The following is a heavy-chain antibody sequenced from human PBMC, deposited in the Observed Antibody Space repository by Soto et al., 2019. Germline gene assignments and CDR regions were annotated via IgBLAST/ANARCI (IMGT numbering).Heavy chain of an antibody. Sequence: QVQLQESGPGLVKPSETLSLTCTVSGVSISSYYWSWIRQPPGKGLEWIGYIYYSGSPNYNPSLKSRVTISVDTSKNQFSLKLSSVTAADTAVYYCARGRGGYFDLWGRGTLVTVSS. CDR3: ARGRGGYFDL. CDR1: GVSISSYY. J-gene: IGHJ2*01. V-gene: IGHV4-59*01. CDR2: IYYSGSP.